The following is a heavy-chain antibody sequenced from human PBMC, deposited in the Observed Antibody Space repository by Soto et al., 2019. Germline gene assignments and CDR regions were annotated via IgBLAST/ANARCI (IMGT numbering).Heavy chain of an antibody. CDR2: ISSNGGST. CDR3: ARPDYYDSSGYYPQVGYYYGMDV. CDR1: GFTFSSYS. V-gene: IGHV3-64*01. Sequence: GGSLRLSCAAYGFTFSSYSMHWVRQAPGKGLEYVSAISSNGGSTYYANSVKGRFTISRDNSKNTLYLQMGSLRAEDMAVYYCARPDYYDSSGYYPQVGYYYGMDVWGQGTTVTVS. J-gene: IGHJ6*02. D-gene: IGHD3-22*01.